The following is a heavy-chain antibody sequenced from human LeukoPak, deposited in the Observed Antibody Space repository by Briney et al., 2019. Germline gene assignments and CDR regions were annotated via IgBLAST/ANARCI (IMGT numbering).Heavy chain of an antibody. CDR3: ARVNYGDFLYYFDY. V-gene: IGHV3-48*04. CDR2: ISSSSSTK. D-gene: IGHD4-17*01. Sequence: GGSLRLSCAASGFTFSSYSMNWVRQAPGKGLEWVSYISSSSSTKYYADSVKGRFTISRDNAKKSLYLQMNSLRAEDTAVYYCARVNYGDFLYYFDYWGQGTLVTVSS. CDR1: GFTFSSYS. J-gene: IGHJ4*02.